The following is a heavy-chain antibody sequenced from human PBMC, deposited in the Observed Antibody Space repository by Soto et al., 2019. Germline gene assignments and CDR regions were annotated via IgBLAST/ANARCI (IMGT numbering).Heavy chain of an antibody. Sequence: GGSLRLSCAASGFTFSSYGMHWVRQAPGKGLEWVAVIWYDGSNKYYADSVKGRFTISRDNSKNTLYLQMNSLRAEDTAVYYCARDRRYSGSYYYFDYWGQGTLVTVSS. CDR2: IWYDGSNK. CDR3: ARDRRYSGSYYYFDY. CDR1: GFTFSSYG. D-gene: IGHD1-26*01. J-gene: IGHJ4*02. V-gene: IGHV3-33*01.